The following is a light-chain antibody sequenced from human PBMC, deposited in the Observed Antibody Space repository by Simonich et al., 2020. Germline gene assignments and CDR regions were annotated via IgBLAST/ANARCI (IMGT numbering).Light chain of an antibody. CDR1: QSVLYSSNNKNY. CDR2: WAS. CDR3: QQYYSTPIT. J-gene: IGKJ5*01. Sequence: DIVMTQSPDSLAVSLGERATINCKSSQSVLYSSNNKNYLAWYQQKPEQPPKLLIYWASTRESGVPDRFIGSGSGTDFTLTISSLQAEDVAVYYCQQYYSTPITFGQGTRLEIK. V-gene: IGKV4-1*01.